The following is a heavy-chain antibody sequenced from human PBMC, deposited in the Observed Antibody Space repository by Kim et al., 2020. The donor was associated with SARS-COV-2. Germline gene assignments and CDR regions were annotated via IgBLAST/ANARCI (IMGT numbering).Heavy chain of an antibody. CDR1: GGSISSSSYY. J-gene: IGHJ3*02. V-gene: IGHV4-39*01. CDR3: ASAVGVLGYCSGGSCANAFDI. CDR2: IYYSGST. Sequence: SETLSLTCTVSGGSISSSSYYWGWIRQPPGKGLEWIGSIYYSGSTYYNPSLKSRVTISVDTSKNQFSLKLSSVTAADTAVYYCASAVGVLGYCSGGSCANAFDIWGQGTMVTVSS. D-gene: IGHD2-15*01.